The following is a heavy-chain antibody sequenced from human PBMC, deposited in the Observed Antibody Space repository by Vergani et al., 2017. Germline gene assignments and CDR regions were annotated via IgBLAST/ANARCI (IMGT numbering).Heavy chain of an antibody. CDR3: ARSRPYCTSGSCPAI. Sequence: QVKLQESGPGLLKPSQTLSPTCTVSGESIRSGSHYWSWIRQPAGKGPEWIGHIHTGGSTDLNPSFKSRVSISVDTSKSQFSRKLNSVTVADTAVYYCARSRPYCTSGSCPAIWGQGTLVTVSS. CDR1: GESIRSGSHY. D-gene: IGHD2-15*01. CDR2: IHTGGST. J-gene: IGHJ4*02. V-gene: IGHV4-61*02.